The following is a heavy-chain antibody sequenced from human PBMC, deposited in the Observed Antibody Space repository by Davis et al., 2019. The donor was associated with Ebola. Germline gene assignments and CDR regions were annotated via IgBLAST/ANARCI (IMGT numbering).Heavy chain of an antibody. CDR2: IDTDGSTT. J-gene: IGHJ4*02. CDR1: GFTLSKYW. CDR3: ARDVGGRAGY. Sequence: GESLKISCAASGFTLSKYWVHWVRQAPGKGLEWVSRIDTDGSTTNYADSVRGRFTISRDNAKNTLFLQMNSLRADDTAVYYCARDVGGRAGYWGQGTLVTVSS. V-gene: IGHV3-74*01.